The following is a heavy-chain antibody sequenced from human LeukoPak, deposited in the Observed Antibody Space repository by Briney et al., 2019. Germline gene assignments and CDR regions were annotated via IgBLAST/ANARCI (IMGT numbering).Heavy chain of an antibody. CDR1: GGTFSSYA. J-gene: IGHJ4*02. D-gene: IGHD2-2*01. V-gene: IGHV1-69*13. CDR3: ARASPDCSSTSCYPRLHDY. CDR2: IIPIFGTA. Sequence: SVKVSCKASGGTFSSYAISWVRQAPGQGLEWMGGIIPIFGTANYAQKFQGRVTITADESTSTAYMELSSLRSEDTAVYYCARASPDCSSTSCYPRLHDYWGQGTLVTVSS.